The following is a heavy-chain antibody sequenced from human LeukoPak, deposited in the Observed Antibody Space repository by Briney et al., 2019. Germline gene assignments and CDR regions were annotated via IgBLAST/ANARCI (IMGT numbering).Heavy chain of an antibody. Sequence: GGSLRLSCAASGFTFSSYAMSWVRQAPGKGLEWVSAISGSGGSTYYADSVKGRFTISRDNSKNTLYLRMNSLRAEDTAVYYCAKRYCSGGSCNFYYYYGMDVWGQGTTVTVSS. CDR2: ISGSGGST. J-gene: IGHJ6*02. CDR1: GFTFSSYA. CDR3: AKRYCSGGSCNFYYYYGMDV. D-gene: IGHD2-15*01. V-gene: IGHV3-23*01.